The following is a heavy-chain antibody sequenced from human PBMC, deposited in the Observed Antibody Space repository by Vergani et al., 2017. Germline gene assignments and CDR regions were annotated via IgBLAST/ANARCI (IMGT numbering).Heavy chain of an antibody. J-gene: IGHJ5*02. CDR3: ARDADYGSGRLNWFDP. CDR1: GGTFSSYA. V-gene: IGHV1-69*04. CDR2: IIPILGIA. D-gene: IGHD3-10*01. Sequence: QVQLVQSGAEVKKPGSSVKVSCKASGGTFSSYAISWVRQAPGQGLEWMGRIIPILGIANYTQKFQGRVTITADKSTSTAYMELSSLISEDTAVYDCARDADYGSGRLNWFDPWGQGTLVTVSS.